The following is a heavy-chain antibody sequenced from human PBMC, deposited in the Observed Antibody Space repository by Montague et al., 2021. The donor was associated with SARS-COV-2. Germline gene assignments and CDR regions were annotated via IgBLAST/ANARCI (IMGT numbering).Heavy chain of an antibody. Sequence: SETLSLTCTVSGGSITNNIDYWAWIRQPPGKGLEWIGSIYYTGNTYYNPSLKSRVTISVVTSKNHFTLKLSSVTAAETAVYYCARLKRYFDSSGSPSAFDFWRQGTKVTVSS. J-gene: IGHJ3*01. CDR3: ARLKRYFDSSGSPSAFDF. V-gene: IGHV4-39*02. D-gene: IGHD3-22*01. CDR2: IYYTGNT. CDR1: GGSITNNIDY.